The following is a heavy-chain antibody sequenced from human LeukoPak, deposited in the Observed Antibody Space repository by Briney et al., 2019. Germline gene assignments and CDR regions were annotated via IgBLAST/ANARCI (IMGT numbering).Heavy chain of an antibody. CDR1: GFAGSNIY. CDR3: ARGLGTYTTSWYHFYGMDF. V-gene: IGHV3-66*01. Sequence: GGSLRLYCAASGFAGSNIYMNWGRQAPVHGLDWVSVIFGGDSTYYADSVKGRFTISRDNSKNTVYLQMNSLRADDTAVYHCARGLGTYTTSWYHFYGMDFWGLGTTVTVS. J-gene: IGHJ6*02. D-gene: IGHD3-16*01. CDR2: IFGGDST.